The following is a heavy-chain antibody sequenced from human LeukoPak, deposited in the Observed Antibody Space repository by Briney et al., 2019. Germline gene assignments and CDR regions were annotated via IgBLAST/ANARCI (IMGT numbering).Heavy chain of an antibody. CDR3: ARKAPATPYFDY. Sequence: SETLSLTCTVSGGSISSSSYYWGWIRQPPGKGLEWIGSIYYSGSTYYNPSLKSRVTISVDTSKNQFSLKLSSVTAADTAVYYCARKAPATPYFDYWGQGTLVTVSS. J-gene: IGHJ4*02. D-gene: IGHD2-15*01. V-gene: IGHV4-39*07. CDR1: GGSISSSSYY. CDR2: IYYSGST.